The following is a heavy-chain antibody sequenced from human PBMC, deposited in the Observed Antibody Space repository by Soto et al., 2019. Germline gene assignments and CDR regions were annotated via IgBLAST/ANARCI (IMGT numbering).Heavy chain of an antibody. V-gene: IGHV4-59*01. CDR2: IYYSGST. CDR3: ARDLIAAAGTDYYYGMDV. J-gene: IGHJ6*02. CDR1: GGSISSYY. D-gene: IGHD6-13*01. Sequence: PSETLSLTCTVSGGSISSYYWSWIRQPPGKGLEWIGYIYYSGSTNYNPSLKSRVTISVDTSKNQFSLKLSSVTAADTAVYYCARDLIAAAGTDYYYGMDVWGQGTTVTFSS.